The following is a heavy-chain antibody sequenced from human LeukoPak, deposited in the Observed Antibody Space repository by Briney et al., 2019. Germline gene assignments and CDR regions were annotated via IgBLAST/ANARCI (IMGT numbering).Heavy chain of an antibody. J-gene: IGHJ3*02. CDR3: ARVHCSGRGCFQRYDGFHI. Sequence: GGSLRLSCAASGFIFSDYSMNWVRQAPGKGLEWVSSISSDSGYIYYADSVRGRFTVSRDNAKSSLFLQMNSLRDDDTAVYYCARVHCSGRGCFQRYDGFHIWGQGTVVTVPS. CDR1: GFIFSDYS. D-gene: IGHD2-15*01. V-gene: IGHV3-21*01. CDR2: ISSDSGYI.